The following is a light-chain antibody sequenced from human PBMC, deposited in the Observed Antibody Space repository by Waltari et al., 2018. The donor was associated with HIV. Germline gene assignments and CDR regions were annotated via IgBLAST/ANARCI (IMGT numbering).Light chain of an antibody. J-gene: IGLJ3*02. CDR2: EEK. Sequence: FMLTQPLSVSESPGKTVTISCTRSSGRIAVNYVQWYQQRPGSSPTTVMYEEKRTPTGVPARLCGSIGPSSNSAALTICGLQTEDEADYYCQSSDSDQGVVVGGGTRLTVL. V-gene: IGLV6-57*01. CDR1: SGRIAVNY. CDR3: QSSDSDQGVV.